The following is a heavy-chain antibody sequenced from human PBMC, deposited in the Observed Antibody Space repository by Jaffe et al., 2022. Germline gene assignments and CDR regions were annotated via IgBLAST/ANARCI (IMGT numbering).Heavy chain of an antibody. J-gene: IGHJ3*01. D-gene: IGHD1-1*01. CDR3: SRVPIPLRRRPIFDV. V-gene: IGHV3-49*03. CDR2: IRSREFGGTT. Sequence: DVQLVDSGGGLVQPGRSLELSCAGSGFRFGDYGLAWFRQAPGKGLEWVGFIRSREFGGTTQSAPSVIGRFVFSRDDSKSVAYLQMNSLTAEDSGIYYCSRVPIPLRRRPIFDVWGEGTTVIVSS. CDR1: GFRFGDYG.